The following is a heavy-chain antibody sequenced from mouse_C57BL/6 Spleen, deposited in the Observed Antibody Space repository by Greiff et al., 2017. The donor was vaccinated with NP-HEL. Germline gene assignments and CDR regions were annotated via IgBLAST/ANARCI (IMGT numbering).Heavy chain of an antibody. J-gene: IGHJ4*01. D-gene: IGHD2-2*01. CDR1: GYTFTSYW. V-gene: IGHV1-55*01. Sequence: QVQLQQPGAELVKPGASVKMSCKASGYTFTSYWITWVKQRPGQGLEWLGDIYPGSGSTNYNEKFKSKATLTVDTSSSTAYMQLSSLTSEDSAVYYCAGYDGDYAMDYWGQGTSVTVSS. CDR2: IYPGSGST. CDR3: AGYDGDYAMDY.